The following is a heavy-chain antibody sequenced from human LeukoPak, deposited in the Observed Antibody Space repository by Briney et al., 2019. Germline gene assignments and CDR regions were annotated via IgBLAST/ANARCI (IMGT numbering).Heavy chain of an antibody. D-gene: IGHD3-10*01. Sequence: PGGSLRLSCAASGFTFSNYWMTWVRLALGKGLEWVTNIKQDGSEKYYVDSVKGRFTISRDNAKNSLYLQMNSLRADDTAVYYCARGGIRGVLMEYWGQGTLVTVSS. J-gene: IGHJ4*02. V-gene: IGHV3-7*05. CDR2: IKQDGSEK. CDR1: GFTFSNYW. CDR3: ARGGIRGVLMEY.